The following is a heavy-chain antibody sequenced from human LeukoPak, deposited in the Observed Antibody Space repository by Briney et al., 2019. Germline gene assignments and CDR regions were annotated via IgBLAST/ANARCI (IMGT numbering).Heavy chain of an antibody. CDR3: AKGIAAAGTFDY. CDR1: GFTFSSYA. D-gene: IGHD6-13*01. Sequence: GGSLRLSCAASGFTFSSYAMSWVRQAPGKGLEWVSAISGSGGSTYYADSVKDRFTISRDNSKNTLYLQMNSLKAEDTAVYYCAKGIAAAGTFDYWGQGTLVTVSS. V-gene: IGHV3-23*01. CDR2: ISGSGGST. J-gene: IGHJ4*02.